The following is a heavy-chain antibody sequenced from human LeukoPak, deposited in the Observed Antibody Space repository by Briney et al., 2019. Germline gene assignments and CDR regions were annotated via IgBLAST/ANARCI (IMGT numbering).Heavy chain of an antibody. D-gene: IGHD4-17*01. J-gene: IGHJ6*02. Sequence: SETLSLTCSVSAGSISDFHWDWIRQTPGKGLEWIGHVHSSGSTNYNPSLKSRLTMSVDTSKNQFFLNLNSVTGADTAAYYCARDLTTVTKGLDVWGQGTTIIVSS. CDR3: ARDLTTVTKGLDV. CDR1: AGSISDFH. V-gene: IGHV4-59*01. CDR2: VHSSGST.